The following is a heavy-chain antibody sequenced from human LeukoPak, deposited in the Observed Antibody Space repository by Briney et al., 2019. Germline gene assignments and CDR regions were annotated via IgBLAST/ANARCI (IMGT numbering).Heavy chain of an antibody. CDR2: INHSGST. Sequence: SETLSLTCAVYGGSFSGYYWSWIRQPPGKGLEWIGEINHSGSTNYNPSLKSRVTISVDTTKNQFSLKLSSVTAADTAVYYCARVPLGITHFDYWGQGTLVTVSS. J-gene: IGHJ4*02. D-gene: IGHD7-27*01. V-gene: IGHV4-34*01. CDR3: ARVPLGITHFDY. CDR1: GGSFSGYY.